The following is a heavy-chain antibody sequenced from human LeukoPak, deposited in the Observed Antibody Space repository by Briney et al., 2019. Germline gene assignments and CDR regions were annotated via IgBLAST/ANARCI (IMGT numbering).Heavy chain of an antibody. CDR3: ARDSARGDIVVVPAAIEPNYYYYGMDV. CDR1: GYTFTSYD. V-gene: IGHV1-8*01. CDR2: MSPNSGDT. D-gene: IGHD2-2*02. Sequence: ASVKVSCKASGYTFTSYDFNWVRQATGQRPEWMGWMSPNSGDTGYAQKFQGRVTITADESTSTAYMELSSLRSEDTAVYYCARDSARGDIVVVPAAIEPNYYYYGMDVWGQGTTVTVSS. J-gene: IGHJ6*02.